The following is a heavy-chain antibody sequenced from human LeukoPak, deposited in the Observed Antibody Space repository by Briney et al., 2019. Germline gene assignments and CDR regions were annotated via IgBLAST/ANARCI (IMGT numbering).Heavy chain of an antibody. Sequence: GASVKVSCKAFGYTFTGYYMHWVRQAPGQGLEWMGWINPNSGGTNYAQKFQGRVTMTTDTSTSTAYMELRSLRSDDTAVYYCARIIVGAVNDAFDIWGQGTMVTVSS. D-gene: IGHD1-26*01. V-gene: IGHV1-2*02. CDR2: INPNSGGT. CDR3: ARIIVGAVNDAFDI. CDR1: GYTFTGYY. J-gene: IGHJ3*02.